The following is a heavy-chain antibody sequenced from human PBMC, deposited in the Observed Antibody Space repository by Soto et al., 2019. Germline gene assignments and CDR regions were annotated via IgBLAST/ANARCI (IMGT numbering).Heavy chain of an antibody. Sequence: ASVKVSCKASGYTFTSYAMHWVRQAPGQRLEWMGWINAGNGNTKYSQKFQGRVTITRDKSTSTAYMELSSLRSEDTAVYYCAVPPELTRIYYYYGMDVWGKGTTVTVPS. CDR1: GYTFTSYA. CDR2: INAGNGNT. D-gene: IGHD1-7*01. V-gene: IGHV1-3*01. CDR3: AVPPELTRIYYYYGMDV. J-gene: IGHJ6*04.